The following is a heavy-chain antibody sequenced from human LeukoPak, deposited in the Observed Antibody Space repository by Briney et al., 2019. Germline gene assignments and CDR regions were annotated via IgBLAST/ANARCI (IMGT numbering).Heavy chain of an antibody. Sequence: GESLKISCEASGYTFTKHWIGWVRQMPGKGLGWMGIIYPGDSDTRYNPSFQGQVTVSVDKSITTAYLQWSSLKASDTAVYYCVRGWRGSLYDPPDFWGQGTLVTVSS. J-gene: IGHJ4*02. V-gene: IGHV5-51*01. CDR3: VRGWRGSLYDPPDF. CDR1: GYTFTKHW. D-gene: IGHD3-16*01. CDR2: IYPGDSDT.